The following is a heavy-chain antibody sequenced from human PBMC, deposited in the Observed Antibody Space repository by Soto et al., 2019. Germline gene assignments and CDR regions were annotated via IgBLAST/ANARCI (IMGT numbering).Heavy chain of an antibody. V-gene: IGHV1-69*01. CDR1: GGTFSSYA. CDR3: ARELRSDYYDSSGYYFPFDY. J-gene: IGHJ4*02. D-gene: IGHD3-22*01. Sequence: QVQLVHSGAEVKKPGSSVKVSCKASGGTFSSYAISWVRQAPGQGLEWMGGIIPIFGTANYAQKFQGRVTITAVESTSTAYMELSSLRSEDTAVYYCARELRSDYYDSSGYYFPFDYWGQGTLVTVSS. CDR2: IIPIFGTA.